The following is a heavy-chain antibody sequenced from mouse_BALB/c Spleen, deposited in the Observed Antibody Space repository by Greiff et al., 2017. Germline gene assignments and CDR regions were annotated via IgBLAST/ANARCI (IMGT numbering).Heavy chain of an antibody. J-gene: IGHJ4*01. CDR3: ARQGSFYDGYYDAMDY. CDR2: INPSTGYT. Sequence: VQLQQSGAELAKPGASVKMSCKASGYTFTSYWMHWVKQRPGQGLEWIGYINPSTGYTEYNQKFKDKATLTADKSSSTAYMQLSSLTSEDSAVYYCARQGSFYDGYYDAMDYWGQGTSVTVSS. V-gene: IGHV1-7*01. CDR1: GYTFTSYW. D-gene: IGHD2-3*01.